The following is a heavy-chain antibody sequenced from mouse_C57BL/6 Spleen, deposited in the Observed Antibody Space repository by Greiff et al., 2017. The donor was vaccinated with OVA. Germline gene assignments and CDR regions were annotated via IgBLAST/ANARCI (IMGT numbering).Heavy chain of an antibody. CDR1: GYAFSSYW. D-gene: IGHD2-12*01. V-gene: IGHV1-80*01. CDR3: ARREDYTHYFDY. CDR2: IYPGDGDT. Sequence: VQLQQSGAELVKPGASVKISCKASGYAFSSYWMNWVKQRPGKGLEWIGQIYPGDGDTNYNGKFKGKATLTADKSSSTAYMQLSSLTSEDSAVYFCARREDYTHYFDYWGQGTTLTVSS. J-gene: IGHJ2*01.